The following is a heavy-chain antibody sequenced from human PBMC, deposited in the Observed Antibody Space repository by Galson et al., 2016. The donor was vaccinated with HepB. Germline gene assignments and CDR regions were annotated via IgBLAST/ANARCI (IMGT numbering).Heavy chain of an antibody. CDR1: GYTLTDLS. Sequence: SVKVSCKVSGYTLTDLSMHWVRQAPGKGLEWMGGFDPEDGETIYAQKFQGRFTMTADTSTDTAYMDLSSLKSEDTAVYYCATGRLVLPWFGDFPTDDVKTVPDAFDSWGQGTMVTVSS. CDR2: FDPEDGET. J-gene: IGHJ3*02. CDR3: ATGRLVLPWFGDFPTDDVKTVPDAFDS. V-gene: IGHV1-24*01. D-gene: IGHD3-10*01.